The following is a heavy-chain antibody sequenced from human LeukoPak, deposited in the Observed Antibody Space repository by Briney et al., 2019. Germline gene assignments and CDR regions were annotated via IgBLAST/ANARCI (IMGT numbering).Heavy chain of an antibody. Sequence: SETLSLTCTVSGGSISSYYWSWIRQPPGKGLEWIGYIYYSGSTNYNPSLKSRVTISVDTSKNQFSLKLSSVTAADTAVYYCARVSLDYYDSSGPGGFQHWGQGTLVTVSS. V-gene: IGHV4-59*01. CDR2: IYYSGST. CDR3: ARVSLDYYDSSGPGGFQH. D-gene: IGHD3-22*01. CDR1: GGSISSYY. J-gene: IGHJ1*01.